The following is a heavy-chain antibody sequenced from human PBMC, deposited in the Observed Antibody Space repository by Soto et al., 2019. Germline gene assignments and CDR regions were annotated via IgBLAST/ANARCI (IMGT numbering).Heavy chain of an antibody. CDR3: FHPGYFDH. CDR2: INSDGSSK. J-gene: IGHJ4*02. V-gene: IGHV3-74*01. Sequence: EVQLVESGGGSVQRGGSLRLSCAASGFTLSAYWMHWVRQAPGKGLVWVSLINSDGSSKSYGDSVKGRFTISRDNPKNTLYLQMNNLRVEDTAVYYCFHPGYFDHWGQGTLVTVSS. CDR1: GFTLSAYW.